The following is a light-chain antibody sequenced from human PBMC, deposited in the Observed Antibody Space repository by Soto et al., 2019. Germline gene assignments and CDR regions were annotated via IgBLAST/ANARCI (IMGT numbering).Light chain of an antibody. CDR2: AAS. J-gene: IGKJ2*03. CDR1: QSISSY. V-gene: IGKV1-39*01. CDR3: QQSYSTPYS. Sequence: DILMTQSPSSLSATVGDRVTITCRASQSISSYLNWYQQKPGKAPKLLIYAASSLQSGVPSRLSGSGSGTDFTLTISSLQPEDFATYYCQQSYSTPYSFGQGTKLEIK.